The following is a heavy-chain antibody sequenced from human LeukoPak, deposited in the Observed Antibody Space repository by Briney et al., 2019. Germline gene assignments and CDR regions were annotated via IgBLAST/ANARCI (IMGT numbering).Heavy chain of an antibody. J-gene: IGHJ6*03. V-gene: IGHV3-21*01. CDR1: GFTFSSYS. CDR3: AREGVGAANYMDV. CDR2: ISSSSSYI. Sequence: GGSLRLSCAASGFTFSSYSMNWVRQAPGKGLEWVSSISSSSSYIYYADSVKGRFTISRDNAKNSLHLQMNSLRAEDTAVYYCAREGVGAANYMDVWGKGTTVTISS. D-gene: IGHD1-26*01.